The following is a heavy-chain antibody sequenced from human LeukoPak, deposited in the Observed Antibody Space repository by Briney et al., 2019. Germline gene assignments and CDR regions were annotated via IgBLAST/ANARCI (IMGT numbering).Heavy chain of an antibody. D-gene: IGHD3-22*01. CDR2: ITPIFGTA. Sequence: SVKVSCKASGGTFSSYAISWVRQAPGQGLEWMGRITPIFGTANYAQKFQGRVTITTDESTSTAYMELSSLRSEDTAVYYCARDRDSSGYLPIDYWGQGTLVTVSS. CDR3: ARDRDSSGYLPIDY. V-gene: IGHV1-69*05. CDR1: GGTFSSYA. J-gene: IGHJ4*02.